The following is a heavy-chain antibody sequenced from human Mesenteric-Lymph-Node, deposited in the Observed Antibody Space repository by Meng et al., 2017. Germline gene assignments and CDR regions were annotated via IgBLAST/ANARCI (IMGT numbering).Heavy chain of an antibody. CDR2: INPSGGST. CDR3: ARGGLYYYDSSGSEAFDI. CDR1: GYTFTSYY. V-gene: IGHV1-46*01. Sequence: ASVKVSCKASGYTFTSYYMHWVRQAPGQGLEWMGIINPSGGSTSYAQKFQGRVTMTRDTSTSTVYMELSGLRSEDTAVYYCARGGLYYYDSSGSEAFDIWGQGTMVTVSS. J-gene: IGHJ3*02. D-gene: IGHD3-22*01.